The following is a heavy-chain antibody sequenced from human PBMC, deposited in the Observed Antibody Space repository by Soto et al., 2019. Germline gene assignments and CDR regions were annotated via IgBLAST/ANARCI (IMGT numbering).Heavy chain of an antibody. J-gene: IGHJ5*02. CDR2: INAGIGNA. V-gene: IGHV1-69*10. Sequence: GASVKVSCKASGYTFSSYAISWVRQAPGQGLEWMGGINAGIGNAKYSQKFQGRVTITEDKSTSTAYMELSSLRSEDTAVYYCARGPWVVVPAAITEYNWFDPWGQGTLVTVSS. CDR3: ARGPWVVVPAAITEYNWFDP. CDR1: GYTFSSYA. D-gene: IGHD2-2*02.